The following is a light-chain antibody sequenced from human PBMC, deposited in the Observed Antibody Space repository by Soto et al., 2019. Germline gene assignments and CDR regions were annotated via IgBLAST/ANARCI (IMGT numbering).Light chain of an antibody. J-gene: IGLJ2*01. CDR1: SSDVGGYNY. Sequence: QSVLTQPRSVSGSPGHSVTISCTGTSSDVGGYNYVSWYQQHPGKAPKLMIYDVSKRPSGVPDRFSGSKSGNTASLTISGLQAEDEADHYCCSYAGSYTFEFGGGTKLTVL. CDR3: CSYAGSYTFE. V-gene: IGLV2-11*01. CDR2: DVS.